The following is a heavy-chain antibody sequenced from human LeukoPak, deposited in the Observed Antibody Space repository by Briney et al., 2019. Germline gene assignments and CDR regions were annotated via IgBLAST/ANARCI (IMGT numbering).Heavy chain of an antibody. J-gene: IGHJ4*02. D-gene: IGHD6-19*01. CDR2: IYYSGST. CDR3: ARTVYGWYSDY. CDR1: GDSISSYY. Sequence: SETLSLTCTVSGDSISSYYWSWIRQPPRNGLEWIGYIYYSGSTYYNPSLKSRVTISVHTSKNQFSLKLSSVTAADTAVYYCARTVYGWYSDYWGQGILVTVSS. V-gene: IGHV4-59*01.